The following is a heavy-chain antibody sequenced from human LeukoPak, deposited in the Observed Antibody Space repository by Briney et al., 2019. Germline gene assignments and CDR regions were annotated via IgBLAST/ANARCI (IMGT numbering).Heavy chain of an antibody. J-gene: IGHJ6*03. V-gene: IGHV4-39*01. D-gene: IGHD3-10*01. CDR1: GVSISSSNSY. CDR2: IYYSGNT. Sequence: SETLSLTCTVSGVSISSSNSYWGWIRQPPGKGLEWIGSIYYSGNTYYNASLKSQVSISIDTSKNQFSLKLSSVTAADTAVYYCARLGGHYYGSGSYYIRTYYYMDVWGKGTTVTISS. CDR3: ARLGGHYYGSGSYYIRTYYYMDV.